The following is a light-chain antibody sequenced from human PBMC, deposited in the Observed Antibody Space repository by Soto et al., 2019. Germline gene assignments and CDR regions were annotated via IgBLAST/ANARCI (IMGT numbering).Light chain of an antibody. J-gene: IGKJ2*01. CDR2: ETS. Sequence: DIQMTQSPSSLSASVGDRVTITCRASQSLGRRLTWYQQKAGEAPKLLIYETSNLQNGVPSRFSGSGSETDFTLTLNSLQPEDFATYYCQQSFGPPYTFGQGTKLE. CDR1: QSLGRR. CDR3: QQSFGPPYT. V-gene: IGKV1-39*01.